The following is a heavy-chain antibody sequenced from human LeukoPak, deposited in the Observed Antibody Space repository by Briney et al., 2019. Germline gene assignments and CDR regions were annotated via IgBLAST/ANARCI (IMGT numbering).Heavy chain of an antibody. CDR2: ISGSGVST. CDR1: GFTFSSYA. CDR3: AKEGVQEYSYGPFDY. J-gene: IGHJ4*02. V-gene: IGHV3-23*01. Sequence: TGGSLRLSCAAPGFTFSSYAMSWVRQAPGKGLEWVSVISGSGVSTYYADSVKGRFTISRDNSKNTLYLQMNSLRAEDTAVYYCAKEGVQEYSYGPFDYWGQGTLVTVSS. D-gene: IGHD5-18*01.